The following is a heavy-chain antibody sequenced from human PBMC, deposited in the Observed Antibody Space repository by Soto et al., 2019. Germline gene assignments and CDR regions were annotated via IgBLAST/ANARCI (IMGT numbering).Heavy chain of an antibody. Sequence: VASVKVSCKASGYTFTGYYMHWVRQAPGQGLEWMGWINPNSGGTNYAQKFQGRVTMTRDTSISTAYMELSRLRSDDTAVYYCARDRNHIVVVPAATYYFDYWGQGXLVTVYS. D-gene: IGHD2-2*01. CDR3: ARDRNHIVVVPAATYYFDY. V-gene: IGHV1-2*02. CDR1: GYTFTGYY. CDR2: INPNSGGT. J-gene: IGHJ4*02.